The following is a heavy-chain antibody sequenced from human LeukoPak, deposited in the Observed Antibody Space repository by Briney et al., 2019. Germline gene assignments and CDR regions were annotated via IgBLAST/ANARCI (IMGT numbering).Heavy chain of an antibody. J-gene: IGHJ4*02. CDR1: GFIFNGYT. V-gene: IGHV3-23*01. CDR2: ISSSGTNM. CDR3: AKDSSASTGSGYGYYFDY. Sequence: GGSLRLSCEASGFIFNGYTMNWVRQAPGKGLEWVSSISSSGTNMYYADSVKGRFTISRDNSKNTLYLQMNSLRAEDTAVYYCAKDSSASTGSGYGYYFDYWGQGTLVTVSS. D-gene: IGHD6-19*01.